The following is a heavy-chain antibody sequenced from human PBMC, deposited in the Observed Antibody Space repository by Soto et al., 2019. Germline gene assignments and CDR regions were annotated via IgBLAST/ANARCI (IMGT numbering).Heavy chain of an antibody. J-gene: IGHJ4*02. V-gene: IGHV4-4*07. Sequence: SETLSLTCTVSGASISGFYWSWIRKSAGKGLEWIGRIYATGTTDYNPSLKSRVTMSVDTSKNHFSLKLRSVSAADTAVYFCARDLHDTSGFYYDSWGQGALVTVSS. CDR3: ARDLHDTSGFYYDS. CDR1: GASISGFY. CDR2: IYATGTT. D-gene: IGHD3-22*01.